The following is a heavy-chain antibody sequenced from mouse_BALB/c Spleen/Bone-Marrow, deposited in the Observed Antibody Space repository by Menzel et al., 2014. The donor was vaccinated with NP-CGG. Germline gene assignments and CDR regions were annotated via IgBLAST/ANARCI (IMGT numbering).Heavy chain of an antibody. J-gene: IGHJ2*01. CDR3: ATTKITTLDY. Sequence: AAGGVDFSRYWMSWVRQAPGKGLEWIGEINPDSSTINYTPSLKDKFIISRDNAKNTLYLQMSKVRSEDTALYYCATTKITTLDYWGQGTTLTVSS. CDR2: INPDSSTI. CDR1: GVDFSRYW. V-gene: IGHV4-1*02. D-gene: IGHD2-4*01.